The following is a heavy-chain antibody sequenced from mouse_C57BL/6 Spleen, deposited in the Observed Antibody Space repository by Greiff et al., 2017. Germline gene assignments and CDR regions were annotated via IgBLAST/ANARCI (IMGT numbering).Heavy chain of an antibody. D-gene: IGHD2-14*01. CDR2: ISPRSGNT. Sequence: QVQLQQSGAELARPGASVKLSCKASGYTFPRYGISWVKQRTGQGLEWIGEISPRSGNTYYNEKFKGKATLTADKSSSTAYMELRSLTSEDSAVYFCIWEYEETWFAYWGQGTLVTVSA. CDR1: GYTFPRYG. CDR3: IWEYEETWFAY. V-gene: IGHV1-81*01. J-gene: IGHJ3*01.